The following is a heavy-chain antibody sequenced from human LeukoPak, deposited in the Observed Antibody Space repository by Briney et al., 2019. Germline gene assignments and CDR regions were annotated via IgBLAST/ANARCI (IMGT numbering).Heavy chain of an antibody. V-gene: IGHV1-69*13. CDR2: IIPIFGTA. J-gene: IGHJ2*01. CDR1: GGTFGSYA. CDR3: ARGSPHWGPVAPREEYFDL. Sequence: SVKVSCKASGGTFGSYAISWVRQAPGQGLEWMGGIIPIFGTANYAQKFQGRVTITADESTSTAYMELSSLRSEDTAVYYCARGSPHWGPVAPREEYFDLWGRGTLVTVSS. D-gene: IGHD6-19*01.